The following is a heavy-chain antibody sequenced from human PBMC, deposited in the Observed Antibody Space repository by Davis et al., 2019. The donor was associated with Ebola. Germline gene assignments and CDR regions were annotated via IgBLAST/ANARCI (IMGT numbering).Heavy chain of an antibody. J-gene: IGHJ4*02. CDR3: ARISGTYYGGGH. V-gene: IGHV1-8*01. Sequence: ASVKVSCKASGYTFTNYDINWVRQATGQGLEWMGWMNPNSGNTGYAQKFQGRVTMTRNTSISTAYMELRSLGSDDTAVYYCARISGTYYGGGHWGQGTLVTVSS. CDR1: GYTFTNYD. CDR2: MNPNSGNT. D-gene: IGHD1-26*01.